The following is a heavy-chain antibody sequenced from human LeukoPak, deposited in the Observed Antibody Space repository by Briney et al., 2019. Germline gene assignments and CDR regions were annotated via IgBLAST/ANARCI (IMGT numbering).Heavy chain of an antibody. CDR3: AGGAYDFWSGYSDAFDI. Sequence: SETLSLTCTVSGGSISSSSYYWDWIRQPPGKGLEWIGSIYYSGSTYYNPSLKSRVTISVDTSKNQFSLKLSSVTAADTAVYYCAGGAYDFWSGYSDAFDIWGQGTMVTVSS. V-gene: IGHV4-39*01. CDR2: IYYSGST. D-gene: IGHD3-3*01. J-gene: IGHJ3*02. CDR1: GGSISSSSYY.